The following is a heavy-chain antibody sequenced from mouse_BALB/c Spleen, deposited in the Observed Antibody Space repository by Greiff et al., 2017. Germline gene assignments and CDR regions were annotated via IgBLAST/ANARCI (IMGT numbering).Heavy chain of an antibody. V-gene: IGHV5-12-1*01. CDR3: ARPPITTVVAHWYFDV. Sequence: EVQLVESGGGLVKPGGSLKLSCAASGFAFSSYDMSWVRQTPEKRLEWVAYISSGGGSTYYPDTVKGRFTISRDNAKNTLYLQMSSLKSEDTAMYYCARPPITTVVAHWYFDVWGAGTTVTVSS. CDR2: ISSGGGST. D-gene: IGHD1-1*01. J-gene: IGHJ1*01. CDR1: GFAFSSYD.